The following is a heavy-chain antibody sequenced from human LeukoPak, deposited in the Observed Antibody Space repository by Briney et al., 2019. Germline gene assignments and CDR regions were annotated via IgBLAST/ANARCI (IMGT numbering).Heavy chain of an antibody. Sequence: GSLRLSCAASGFTFSSYAMSWVRQAPGKGLEWVSAISGSGGSTYYADSVKGRFTISRDNSKNTLYLQMNSLRAEDTAVYHCAKGRGRSIVVVPAVPLDYWGQGTLVTVSS. CDR1: GFTFSSYA. CDR3: AKGRGRSIVVVPAVPLDY. J-gene: IGHJ4*02. V-gene: IGHV3-23*01. D-gene: IGHD2-2*01. CDR2: ISGSGGST.